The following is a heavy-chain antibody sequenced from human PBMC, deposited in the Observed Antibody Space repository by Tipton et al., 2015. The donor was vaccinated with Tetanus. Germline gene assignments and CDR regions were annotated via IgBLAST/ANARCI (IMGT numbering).Heavy chain of an antibody. CDR3: AREVGGGGGGMGA. CDR2: ISYDGSNK. V-gene: IGHV3-30-3*01. CDR1: GFTFSSYA. D-gene: IGHD3-10*01. J-gene: IGHJ6*02. Sequence: SLRLSCAASGFTFSSYAMHWVRQAPGKGLEWVAVISYDGSNKYYADSVKGRFTISRDNSKNTLYLQMNSLRAEDTAVYYCAREVGGGGGGMGAWGQGTPGPVS.